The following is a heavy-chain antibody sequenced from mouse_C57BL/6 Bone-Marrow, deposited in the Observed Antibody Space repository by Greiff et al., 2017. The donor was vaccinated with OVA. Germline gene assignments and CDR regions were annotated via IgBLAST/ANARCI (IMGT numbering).Heavy chain of an antibody. CDR1: GFTFSDAW. CDR2: IRNKANNHAT. V-gene: IGHV6-6*01. CDR3: TLTGTDS. Sequence: EVNVVESGGGLVQPGGSMKLSCAASGFTFSDAWMDWVRQSPEKGLEWVAEIRNKANNHATYYAESVKGRFTISRDDSKSSVYLQMNSLIAEDPVIYYCTLTGTDSWGQGTTLTVSS. J-gene: IGHJ2*01. D-gene: IGHD4-1*01.